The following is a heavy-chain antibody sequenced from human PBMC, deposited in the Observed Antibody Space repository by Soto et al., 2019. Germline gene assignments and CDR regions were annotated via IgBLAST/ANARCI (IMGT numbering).Heavy chain of an antibody. CDR2: INPADSET. D-gene: IGHD6-6*01. CDR1: GYSYTSYW. CDR3: VRRAEGRPGDGYYYVALDA. Sequence: PGESLKISCKGSGYSYTSYWIGWVRQRPGRGLEWMGIINPADSETNYGPSFQGQVTISADRSTSTAFLQWSSLKASDTAMYYCVRRAEGRPGDGYYYVALDAWGQGTTVTVSS. V-gene: IGHV5-51*01. J-gene: IGHJ6*02.